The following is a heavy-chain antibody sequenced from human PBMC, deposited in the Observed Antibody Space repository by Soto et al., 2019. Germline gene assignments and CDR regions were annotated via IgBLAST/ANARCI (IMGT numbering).Heavy chain of an antibody. CDR1: GYTFTGYF. D-gene: IGHD2-15*01. CDR3: ARVASWAARAWFDP. CDR2: INPNTGGT. J-gene: IGHJ5*02. Sequence: QVQLVQSGAEVKKPGASVKVSCMASGYTFTGYFIHWVREVPGQGLEYMGWINPNTGGTDYAQKFQGRVTMTRDTYISAVFMEMKRLTSDDTAVYYCARVASWAARAWFDPWGQGTLVTVSS. V-gene: IGHV1-2*02.